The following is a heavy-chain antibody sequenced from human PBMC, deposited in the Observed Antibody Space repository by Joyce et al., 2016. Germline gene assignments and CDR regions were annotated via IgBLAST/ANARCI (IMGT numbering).Heavy chain of an antibody. J-gene: IGHJ4*02. CDR3: AREYGGTFYFDY. D-gene: IGHD4-23*01. CDR2: INPGRGET. CDR1: GFSFSGYY. Sequence: QVQLVQSGAEVKNPGASVKVSCKASGFSFSGYYIHWVRQAPGQGWEWMGWINPGRGETIYAQKFQGRVTMTRDTSISTVYLELGRLTSDDTALYYCAREYGGTFYFDYWGQVTLVTVSS. V-gene: IGHV1-2*02.